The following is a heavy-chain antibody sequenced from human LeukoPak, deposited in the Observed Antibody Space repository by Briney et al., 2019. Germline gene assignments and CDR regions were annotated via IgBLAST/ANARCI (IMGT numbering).Heavy chain of an antibody. J-gene: IGHJ5*02. V-gene: IGHV4-59*08. CDR2: IYYSGST. CDR3: ARARDGHINNWFDP. D-gene: IGHD5-24*01. Sequence: PSETLSLTCTVSGGSISSYYWSWIRQPPGKGLEWIGYIYYSGSTNYNPSLKSRVTISVDTSKNQFSLKLCSVTAADTAVYYCARARDGHINNWFDPWGQGTLVTVSS. CDR1: GGSISSYY.